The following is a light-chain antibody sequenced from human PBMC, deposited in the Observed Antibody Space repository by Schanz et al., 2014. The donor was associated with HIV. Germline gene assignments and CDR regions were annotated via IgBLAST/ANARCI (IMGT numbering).Light chain of an antibody. Sequence: EIVLTQSPATLSVSPGERATLSCRASQSVSNNLAWYQQTPGRPPRLLIYGATTRATGIPARFSGSGSGTDFTLAINSLAPEDFAVYYCHQRGEWPDTFGQGTKLEIK. CDR1: QSVSNN. CDR3: HQRGEWPDT. V-gene: IGKV3-11*01. J-gene: IGKJ2*01. CDR2: GAT.